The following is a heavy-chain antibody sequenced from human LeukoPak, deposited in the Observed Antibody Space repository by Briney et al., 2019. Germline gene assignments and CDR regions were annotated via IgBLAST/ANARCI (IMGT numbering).Heavy chain of an antibody. Sequence: GGSLRLSCAASGFTFRSYAMSGGGQAPGKGLGWGSAISGSGGSTYYADSVKGRFTISRDNSKKTLYLQMNSLRAEDTAVYYCAKDFGYSYETPPAYWGQGTLVTVSS. D-gene: IGHD5-18*01. V-gene: IGHV3-23*01. CDR1: GFTFRSYA. J-gene: IGHJ4*02. CDR2: ISGSGGST. CDR3: AKDFGYSYETPPAY.